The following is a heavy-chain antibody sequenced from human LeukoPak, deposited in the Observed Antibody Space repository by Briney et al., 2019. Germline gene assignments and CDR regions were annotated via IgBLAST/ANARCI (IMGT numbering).Heavy chain of an antibody. CDR3: ARRVDCSSTSCYPYYYYGMDV. D-gene: IGHD2-2*01. V-gene: IGHV4-34*01. CDR2: INHSGST. Sequence: SETLSLTCAVYGGSFSGYYWSWIRQPPGKELEWIGEINHSGSTNYNPSLKSRVTISVDTSKNQFSLKLSSVTAADTAVYYCARRVDCSSTSCYPYYYYGMDVWGKGTTVTVSS. J-gene: IGHJ6*04. CDR1: GGSFSGYY.